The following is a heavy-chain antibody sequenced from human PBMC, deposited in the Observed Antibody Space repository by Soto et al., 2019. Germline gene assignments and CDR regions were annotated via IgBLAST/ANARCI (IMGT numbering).Heavy chain of an antibody. D-gene: IGHD5-12*01. CDR2: INPNSGAT. V-gene: IGHV1-2*02. CDR1: GYTFTDYY. Sequence: QVQLVSSGAEVKKPGASVKVSCRASGYTFTDYYIHWVRQAPGQGLQWVGWINPNSGATEYARKFQGRVTMTRDPSISTVYMEVTRLRSDDTALYFCARAAPLRYSGYALDHWGQGTRVTVST. CDR3: ARAAPLRYSGYALDH. J-gene: IGHJ4*02.